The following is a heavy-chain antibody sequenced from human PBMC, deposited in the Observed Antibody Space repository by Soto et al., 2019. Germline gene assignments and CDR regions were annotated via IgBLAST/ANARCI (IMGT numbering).Heavy chain of an antibody. V-gene: IGHV4-30-2*01. D-gene: IGHD3-3*01. J-gene: IGHJ4*02. CDR2: IYHSGST. CDR3: ARGRGYTFDY. CDR1: GGSISSGGYS. Sequence: PSETLSLTCAVSGGSISSGGYSWSWIRQPPGKGLEWIGYIYHSGSTYYNPSLKSRVTISVDRSKNQFSLKLSFVTAADTAVYYCARGRGYTFDYWGQGTLVTVS.